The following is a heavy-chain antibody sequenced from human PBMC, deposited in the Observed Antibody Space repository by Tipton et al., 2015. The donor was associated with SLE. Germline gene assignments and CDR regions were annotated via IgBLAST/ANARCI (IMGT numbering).Heavy chain of an antibody. Sequence: LRLSCTVSGGSVSSVGYYWSWIRLQPGKGLEWIGYIYYIGSGSTSYNPSLKGRLTISVDTSKNQFSLKLSSVTAADTAVYYCARDRSRGYGSFDDWGQGTLVTVSS. CDR2: IYYIGSGST. J-gene: IGHJ4*02. CDR3: ARDRSRGYGSFDD. V-gene: IGHV4-31*02. D-gene: IGHD5-12*01. CDR1: GGSVSSVGYY.